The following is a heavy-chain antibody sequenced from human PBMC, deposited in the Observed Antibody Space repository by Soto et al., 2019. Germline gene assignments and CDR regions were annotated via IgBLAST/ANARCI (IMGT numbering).Heavy chain of an antibody. V-gene: IGHV5-51*01. CDR2: IYPDDSDI. CDR1: GYSFTTYW. D-gene: IGHD6-19*01. Sequence: EVQLVQSGAEVKKPGDSLQISCKGSGYSFTTYWIGWVRQMPGKGLEWMGIIYPDDSDIRYSPSFQGQVTISADKSISTAYLQWRSLKASDTAMYYCARRRGVAGSDYWGQGTLVTVSS. J-gene: IGHJ4*02. CDR3: ARRRGVAGSDY.